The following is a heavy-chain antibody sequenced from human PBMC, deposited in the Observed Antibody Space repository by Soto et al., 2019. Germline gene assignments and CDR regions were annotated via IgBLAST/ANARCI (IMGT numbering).Heavy chain of an antibody. CDR2: ISSTTNYI. Sequence: LRLSCAASGFPFTRYSMNWVRQAPGKELEWVSSISSTTNYIYYADSMEGRFTVSRDNAKNSVYLEMNSLSAEDTAVYYCARESEDLTSKFDYWGQGTLVTVSS. V-gene: IGHV3-21*01. CDR3: ARESEDLTSKFDY. J-gene: IGHJ4*02. CDR1: GFPFTRYS.